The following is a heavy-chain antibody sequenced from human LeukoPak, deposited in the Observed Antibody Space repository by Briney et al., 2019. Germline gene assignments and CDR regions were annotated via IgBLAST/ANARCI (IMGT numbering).Heavy chain of an antibody. D-gene: IGHD3-10*01. CDR3: ARGGAYGSESYSFDY. Sequence: ASVKVSCKASGYTFIAYYIHWVRQAPGQGLEWMGWINPKSGGTNYAQKFQGRVTMTSDTSITTAYMELSRLRLDDTAIYYCARGGAYGSESYSFDYWGQGTLVTVSS. CDR2: INPKSGGT. V-gene: IGHV1-2*02. CDR1: GYTFIAYY. J-gene: IGHJ4*02.